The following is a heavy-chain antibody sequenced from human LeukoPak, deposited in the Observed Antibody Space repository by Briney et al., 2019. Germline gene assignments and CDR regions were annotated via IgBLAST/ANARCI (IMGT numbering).Heavy chain of an antibody. Sequence: KPSETLSLTCDVYRGSFSGYFWSWIRQTPGKGLEWLGEMNDSGSTNYNPSIKSRATISVAVSKNQYSLRLTSVTAADTAVYYCARKGFVESTGWRGAFDVWGQGTMVTVSS. V-gene: IGHV4-34*01. CDR1: RGSFSGYF. J-gene: IGHJ3*01. CDR2: MNDSGST. CDR3: ARKGFVESTGWRGAFDV. D-gene: IGHD2-8*02.